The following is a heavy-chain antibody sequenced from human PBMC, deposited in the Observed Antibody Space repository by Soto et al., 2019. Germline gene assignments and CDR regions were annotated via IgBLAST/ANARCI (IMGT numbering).Heavy chain of an antibody. Sequence: QLQLQESGPGLVKPSETLSLTCTISGGSISTSSYYWDWIRQPPGKGLEWIGSIYYSGSTYYNPSLKSRVTISVDTSKNQFSLKLSSVTAADTAMYYCATTTHRYYYYAMDVWGQGTTVTVSS. V-gene: IGHV4-39*01. D-gene: IGHD1-1*01. J-gene: IGHJ6*02. CDR2: IYYSGST. CDR3: ATTTHRYYYYAMDV. CDR1: GGSISTSSYY.